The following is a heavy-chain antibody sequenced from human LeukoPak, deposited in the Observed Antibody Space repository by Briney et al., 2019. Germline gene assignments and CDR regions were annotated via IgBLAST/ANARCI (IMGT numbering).Heavy chain of an antibody. J-gene: IGHJ4*02. CDR2: IYYSGSI. CDR3: ARENPSGYYNRPIDY. D-gene: IGHD3-22*01. V-gene: IGHV4-59*01. Sequence: PSETLSLTCTVPGGSINSYYWSWIRQPPGKGLEWIGDIYYSGSIKYNPSLKSRVTMSVDTSKNQFSLKLSSVTAADTAIYYCARENPSGYYNRPIDYWGQGTLVTVSS. CDR1: GGSINSYY.